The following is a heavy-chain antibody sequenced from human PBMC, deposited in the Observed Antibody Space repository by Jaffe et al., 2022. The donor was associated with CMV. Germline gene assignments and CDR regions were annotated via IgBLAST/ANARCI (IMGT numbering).Heavy chain of an antibody. CDR3: ANIFYCSSTSCYEPLWFGEGDY. V-gene: IGHV3-23*04. CDR2: ISGSGGST. Sequence: EVQLVESGGGLVQPGGSLRLSCAASGFTFSSYAMSWVRQAPGKGLEWVSAISGSGGSTYYADSVKGRFTISRDNSKNTLYLQMNSLRAEDTAVYYCANIFYCSSTSCYEPLWFGEGDYWGQGTLVTVSS. CDR1: GFTFSSYA. J-gene: IGHJ4*02. D-gene: IGHD2-2*01.